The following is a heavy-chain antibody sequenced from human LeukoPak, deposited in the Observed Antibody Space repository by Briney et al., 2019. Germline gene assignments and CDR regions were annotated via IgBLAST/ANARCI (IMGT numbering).Heavy chain of an antibody. V-gene: IGHV3-7*01. D-gene: IGHD4-11*01. J-gene: IGHJ4*02. CDR3: ARSKIDY. CDR2: INEDGSEK. Sequence: GGSLRLSCVASGFTYSHNGMHWVRQAPGKGLEWVANINEDGSEKYYADSVGGRFTISRDNAKNSLDLQMNSLRADDTAIYYCARSKIDYWGQGTLVTVSS. CDR1: GFTYSHNG.